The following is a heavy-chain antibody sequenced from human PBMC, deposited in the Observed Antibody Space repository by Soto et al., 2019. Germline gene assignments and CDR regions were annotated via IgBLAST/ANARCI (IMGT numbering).Heavy chain of an antibody. CDR3: ARDRFDGYCSGGSCYSEGYYGMDV. CDR2: IIPIFGKA. CDR1: GGTFSSYA. V-gene: IGHV1-69*13. Sequence: SVKVSCKASGGTFSSYAISWVRQAPGQGLEWMGGIIPIFGKANYAQKFQGRVTITADESTSTAYMELSSLRSEDTAVYYCARDRFDGYCSGGSCYSEGYYGMDVWGQGTTVTVSS. J-gene: IGHJ6*02. D-gene: IGHD2-15*01.